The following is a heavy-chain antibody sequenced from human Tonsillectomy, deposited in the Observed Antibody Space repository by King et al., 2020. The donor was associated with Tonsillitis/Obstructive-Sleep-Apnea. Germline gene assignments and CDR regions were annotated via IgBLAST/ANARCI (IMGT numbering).Heavy chain of an antibody. CDR3: ATWYCDHYFDY. J-gene: IGHJ4*02. V-gene: IGHV3-15*01. Sequence: VQLVESGGGLVKPGGSLRLSCAASGFTFSNAWMSWVRQAPGKGLEWVGRIKSKTDGGTTDYAAPVKGRFTISRDDSKNTLYLQMNSLKTEDTAVYYCATWYCDHYFDYWGQGTLVTVSS. CDR2: IKSKTDGGTT. CDR1: GFTFSNAW. D-gene: IGHD4-17*01.